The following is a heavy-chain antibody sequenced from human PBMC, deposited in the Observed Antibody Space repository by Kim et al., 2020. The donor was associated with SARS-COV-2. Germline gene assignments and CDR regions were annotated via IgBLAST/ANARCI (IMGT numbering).Heavy chain of an antibody. CDR1: GFTVSTTY. D-gene: IGHD1-1*01. Sequence: GGSLRLSCAASGFTVSTTYMTWVRQAPGKGLEWVSLIYTGDSTYYANSVKGRFTISRDSSKNTLYLQMNSLRAEDTAVYYCARDAGGNSDYWGQGTLVTVSS. J-gene: IGHJ4*02. CDR2: IYTGDST. CDR3: ARDAGGNSDY. V-gene: IGHV3-53*01.